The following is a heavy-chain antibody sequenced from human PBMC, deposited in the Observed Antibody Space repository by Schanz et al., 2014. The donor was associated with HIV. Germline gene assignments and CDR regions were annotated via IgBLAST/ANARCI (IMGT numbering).Heavy chain of an antibody. CDR1: GFAVCSNF. CDR3: RAWLLGDRMDV. Sequence: EVQLVESGGGLIQRGGSLRLSCAASGFAVCSNFLNWVRQTPGKGLEWVSFTSSDGTTYYADSVKGRFTISRDISRNTIYLQMNGLRDEDTAVYYCRAWLLGDRMDVWGQGTTVAVSS. J-gene: IGHJ6*02. D-gene: IGHD3-22*01. V-gene: IGHV3-53*01. CDR2: TSSDGTT.